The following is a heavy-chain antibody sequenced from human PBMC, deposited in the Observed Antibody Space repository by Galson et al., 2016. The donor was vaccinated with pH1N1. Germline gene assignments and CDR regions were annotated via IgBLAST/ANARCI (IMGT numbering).Heavy chain of an antibody. CDR1: GGTLSSNG. Sequence: SCKASGGTLSSNGISWVRQAPGQGLEWVGGINPIFGTPNYAQKFQGRVTISADKSTSTAYMELSSLIFDDTAVDYCGRPGAGREVLRHYYYYMDVWGKGTTVTVSS. CDR3: GRPGAGREVLRHYYYYMDV. V-gene: IGHV1-69*06. J-gene: IGHJ6*03. D-gene: IGHD3-10*01. CDR2: INPIFGTP.